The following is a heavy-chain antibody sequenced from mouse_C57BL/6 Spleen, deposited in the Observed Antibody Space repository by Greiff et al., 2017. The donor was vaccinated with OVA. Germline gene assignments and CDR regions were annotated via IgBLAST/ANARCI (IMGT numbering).Heavy chain of an antibody. V-gene: IGHV1-52*01. CDR3: AITTVVADYFDY. J-gene: IGHJ2*01. CDR1: GYTFTSYW. CDR2: IAPSAREP. D-gene: IGHD1-1*01. Sequence: VQLQQPGAELVRPGYSVTLSCKASGYTFTSYWMHWVKPRPIQGLEWIGNIAPSAREPHYNQKFKYKAPLTLDKSSSTAYMQLSRLTSEDSAVYYCAITTVVADYFDYWGQGTTLTVSS.